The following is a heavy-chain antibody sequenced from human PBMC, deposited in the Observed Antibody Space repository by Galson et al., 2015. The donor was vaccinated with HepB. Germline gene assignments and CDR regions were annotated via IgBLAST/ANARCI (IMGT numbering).Heavy chain of an antibody. V-gene: IGHV3-11*06. CDR2: ISSSSSYT. CDR1: GFTFSDYY. Sequence: SLRLSCAASGFTFSDYYMSWIRQAPGKGLEWVSYISSSSSYTNYADSVKGRFTISRVNAKNSLYLQMNGLRAEDTAVYYCSRVAASDYGDHTHFDYWGQGTLVTVSP. J-gene: IGHJ4*02. CDR3: SRVAASDYGDHTHFDY. D-gene: IGHD4-17*01.